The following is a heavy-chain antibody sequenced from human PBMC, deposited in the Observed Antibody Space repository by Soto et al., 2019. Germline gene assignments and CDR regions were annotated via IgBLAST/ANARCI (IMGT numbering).Heavy chain of an antibody. CDR2: ISGSGGST. J-gene: IGHJ6*02. Sequence: EVQLLESGGGLVQPGGSLRLSCAASGFTFSSYAMSWVRQAPGKGLEWVSAISGSGGSTYYADSVKGRFTISRDNSKNTLYLQMNSLRAEDTAVYYCTNVDTAMGGMDVWGQGTTVTVSS. V-gene: IGHV3-23*01. CDR3: TNVDTAMGGMDV. D-gene: IGHD5-18*01. CDR1: GFTFSSYA.